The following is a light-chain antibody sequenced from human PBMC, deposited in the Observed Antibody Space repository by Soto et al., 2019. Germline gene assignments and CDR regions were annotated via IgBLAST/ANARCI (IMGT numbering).Light chain of an antibody. CDR2: EVT. CDR3: TSYVGNDIWV. V-gene: IGLV2-8*01. J-gene: IGLJ3*02. CDR1: SSDVGAYKY. Sequence: QSVLTQPPSASGSPGQSVTISCTGTSSDVGAYKYVSWYQQYPGKAPKLMIYEVTKRPSGVPDRFSGSKSGNTASLTVSGLHAEDEADYYSTSYVGNDIWVFGGGTKLTVL.